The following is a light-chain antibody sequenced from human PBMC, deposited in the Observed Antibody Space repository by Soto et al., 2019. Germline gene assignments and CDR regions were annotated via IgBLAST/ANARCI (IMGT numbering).Light chain of an antibody. CDR3: SSYTSSSTRV. CDR2: DVS. V-gene: IGLV2-14*01. J-gene: IGLJ1*01. Sequence: SALTQPASVSGSPGQSITISCTGTSSDVGGYNYVSWYQQHPGKAPKLMIYDVSNRPSGVSNRFSGSKSGNTASLTISGLQGEDEADYYCSSYTSSSTRVFGTGTKVTVL. CDR1: SSDVGGYNY.